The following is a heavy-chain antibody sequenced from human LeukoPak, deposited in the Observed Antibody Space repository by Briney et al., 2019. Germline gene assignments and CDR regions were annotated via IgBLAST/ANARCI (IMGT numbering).Heavy chain of an antibody. J-gene: IGHJ4*02. V-gene: IGHV3-53*01. Sequence: GGSLRLSCAASGFTVSSNYMSWVRQAPGKGLEWVSVIYSGGSTYYADSVKGRFTISRDNSKNTLYLQMNSLRAEDTAVYYCAKGTPYYYDSSGYHEFNYWGQGTLVTVSS. CDR1: GFTVSSNY. CDR2: IYSGGST. CDR3: AKGTPYYYDSSGYHEFNY. D-gene: IGHD3-22*01.